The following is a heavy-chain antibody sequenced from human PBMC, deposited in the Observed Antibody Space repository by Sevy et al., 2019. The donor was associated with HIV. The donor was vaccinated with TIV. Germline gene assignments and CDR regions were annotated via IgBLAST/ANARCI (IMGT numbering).Heavy chain of an antibody. D-gene: IGHD3-3*01. CDR2: IKQDGSES. J-gene: IGHJ4*02. CDR3: VRVESQYSDFWRGYNRPDY. V-gene: IGHV3-7*01. Sequence: GGSLRLSCAASGFTFSSYWMSWVRQAPGGGLEWVANIKQDGSESHYIDSVKGRFTISRDNAKNSLHLQMNNLRVDDMAVYYCVRVESQYSDFWRGYNRPDYWGQGTLVTVSS. CDR1: GFTFSSYW.